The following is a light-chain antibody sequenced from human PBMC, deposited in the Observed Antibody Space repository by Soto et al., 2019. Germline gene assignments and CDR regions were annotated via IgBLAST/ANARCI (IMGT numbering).Light chain of an antibody. V-gene: IGLV2-14*03. Sequence: QSVLTQAASVSGSPGQSITISCTGTSSDVGGYNYVSWYQQHPGKAPKLMIYDVSNRPSGVSNRFSGSRSGNTASLAISGLQAEDEAHYYCSSYTGSTTLVIFGGGTKVTVL. J-gene: IGLJ2*01. CDR2: DVS. CDR1: SSDVGGYNY. CDR3: SSYTGSTTLVI.